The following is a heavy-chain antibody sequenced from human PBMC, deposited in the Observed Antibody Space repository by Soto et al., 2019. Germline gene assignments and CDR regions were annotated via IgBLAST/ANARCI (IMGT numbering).Heavy chain of an antibody. J-gene: IGHJ6*02. Sequence: PGGSLRLSCEASGFAFSSYAMHWVRQAPGKWLEWVGVISYDGNYIYYADSVKGRFTISRDNSKNTLYVQVNSLRPEDTAVYYCAKGILSATIGPYAMDVWGQGPTVTVSS. D-gene: IGHD3-16*01. CDR3: AKGILSATIGPYAMDV. V-gene: IGHV3-30*18. CDR1: GFAFSSYA. CDR2: ISYDGNYI.